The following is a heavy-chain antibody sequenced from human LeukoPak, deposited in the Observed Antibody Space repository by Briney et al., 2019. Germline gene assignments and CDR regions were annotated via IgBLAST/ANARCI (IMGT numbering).Heavy chain of an antibody. CDR2: IHPGDSDT. CDR1: GYSFTSYW. Sequence: GESLKISCKGSGYSFTSYWIGWVRQMPGKGLEWMGIIHPGDSDTRYSPSFQGQVTISADKSISTAYLQWSSLKASDTAMYYCARRYGSGSYYNVYYFDYWGQGTLVTVSS. J-gene: IGHJ4*02. D-gene: IGHD3-10*01. CDR3: ARRYGSGSYYNVYYFDY. V-gene: IGHV5-51*01.